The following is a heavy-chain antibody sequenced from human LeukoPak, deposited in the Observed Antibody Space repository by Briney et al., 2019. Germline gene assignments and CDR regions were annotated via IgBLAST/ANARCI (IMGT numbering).Heavy chain of an antibody. V-gene: IGHV4-59*01. CDR2: IHYSGST. CDR1: GGSISGYY. Sequence: SETLSLTCTVSGGSISGYYWSWIRQPPGKGLQWIGYIHYSGSTNYNPSLKSRLTISVDTSKNQFSLKLTSVTAADTAVYYCARTTEGGYTYDYFYYYYMDVWGKGTTVTISS. CDR3: ARTTEGGYTYDYFYYYYMDV. D-gene: IGHD5-18*01. J-gene: IGHJ6*03.